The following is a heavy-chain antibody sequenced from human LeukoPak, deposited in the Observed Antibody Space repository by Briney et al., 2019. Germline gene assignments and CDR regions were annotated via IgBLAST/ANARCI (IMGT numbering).Heavy chain of an antibody. Sequence: ASVKVSCKVSGYTLTELSMHWVRQAPGKGLEWMGGFDPEDGETIYAQKFQGRVTMTEDTSTDTAYMELSSLRSEDTAVYYCATEAMLTVGFDYWGQGTLVTVSS. V-gene: IGHV1-24*01. D-gene: IGHD3-10*02. CDR3: ATEAMLTVGFDY. CDR1: GYTLTELS. J-gene: IGHJ4*02. CDR2: FDPEDGET.